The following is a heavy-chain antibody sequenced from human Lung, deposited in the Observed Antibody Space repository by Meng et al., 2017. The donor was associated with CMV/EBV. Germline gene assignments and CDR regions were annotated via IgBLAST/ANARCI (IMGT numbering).Heavy chain of an antibody. CDR1: GYTFTGYY. CDR3: ARGRLMGPSIVVVPAAPYNWFDP. CDR2: INPNSGGT. Sequence: ASVKVSXKASGYTFTGYYMHWVRQAPGQGLEWMGWINPNSGGTNYAQKFQGRVTMTRDTSISTAYMELSRLRSDDTAVYYCARGRLMGPSIVVVPAAPYNWFDPWGQGTXVTVSS. D-gene: IGHD2-2*01. V-gene: IGHV1-2*02. J-gene: IGHJ5*02.